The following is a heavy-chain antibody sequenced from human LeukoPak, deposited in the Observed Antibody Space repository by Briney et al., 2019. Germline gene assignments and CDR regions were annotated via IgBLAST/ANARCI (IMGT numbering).Heavy chain of an antibody. J-gene: IGHJ4*02. D-gene: IGHD6-6*01. V-gene: IGHV4-39*07. CDR3: ARGLHSSSYPDY. Sequence: SETLSLTCSVSGDSISSKSYYWGWIRQPPVKGLEWIATIYYGGGTYYNPSLKIRVTISFDASKNQFSLKLSSVTAADTAVYYCARGLHSSSYPDYWGQGTLVTVSS. CDR2: IYYGGGT. CDR1: GDSISSKSYY.